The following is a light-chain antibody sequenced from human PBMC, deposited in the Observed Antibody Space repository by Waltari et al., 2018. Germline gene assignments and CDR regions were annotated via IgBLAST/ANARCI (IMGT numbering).Light chain of an antibody. V-gene: IGKV3-20*01. CDR2: AAS. Sequence: ELVLTQSPGTLSLSPGERATLSCRASQSVSKYLAWYQQRPGQAPRLLIYAASTRATGIPDRFSGSGYGTDFSLIISRLEPEDFAVYYCQNHERLPATLGQGTKVEIK. J-gene: IGKJ1*01. CDR3: QNHERLPAT. CDR1: QSVSKY.